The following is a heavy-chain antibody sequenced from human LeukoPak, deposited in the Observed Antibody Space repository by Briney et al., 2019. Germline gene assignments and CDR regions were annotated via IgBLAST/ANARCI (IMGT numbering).Heavy chain of an antibody. Sequence: GGSLRLSCAASGFTFSSYAMHWVRQAPGKGLEWVAVISYDGGNKHYADSVKGRFTISRDNSKNTLYLQMNSLRAEDTAVYYCARDSGFDPWGQGTLVTVFS. J-gene: IGHJ5*02. CDR2: ISYDGGNK. CDR1: GFTFSSYA. CDR3: ARDSGFDP. V-gene: IGHV3-30*04.